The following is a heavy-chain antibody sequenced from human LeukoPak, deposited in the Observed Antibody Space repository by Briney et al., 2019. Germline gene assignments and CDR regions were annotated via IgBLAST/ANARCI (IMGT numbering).Heavy chain of an antibody. Sequence: SETLSLTCTVPGVSISSSNSYWGWIRQPPGKGLEWIGSIYYSGNTYYNASLKSRVTISIDTSKNQFSLKLTSVTAADTAVYYCARQTGSGLFILPGGQGTLVTVSS. D-gene: IGHD3/OR15-3a*01. CDR2: IYYSGNT. J-gene: IGHJ4*02. CDR1: GVSISSSNSY. CDR3: ARQTGSGLFILP. V-gene: IGHV4-39*01.